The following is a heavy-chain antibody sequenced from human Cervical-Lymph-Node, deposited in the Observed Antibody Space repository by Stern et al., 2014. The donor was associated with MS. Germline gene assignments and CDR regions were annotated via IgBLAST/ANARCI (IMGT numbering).Heavy chain of an antibody. CDR3: ARDQGFQLMNS. CDR1: GDSISNDNW. CDR2: VYHTGSA. Sequence: QVQLQESGPGLVRPSGTLSLTCAVSGDSISNDNWWSWARQPPGKGLEWIGEVYHTGSANYDPSLKSRVTISVDKSKNQFSLRLTSMTAADTAVYYCARDQGFQLMNSWGQGTLVIVSS. D-gene: IGHD2-2*01. J-gene: IGHJ4*02. V-gene: IGHV4-4*02.